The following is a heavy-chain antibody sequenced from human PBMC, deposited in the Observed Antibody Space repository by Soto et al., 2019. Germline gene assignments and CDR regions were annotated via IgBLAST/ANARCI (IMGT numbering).Heavy chain of an antibody. CDR2: ISGSGVST. J-gene: IGHJ3*02. V-gene: IGHV3-23*01. D-gene: IGHD3-16*02. CDR1: GFTFSSYA. CDR3: ARVGEGELSLRFAFDI. Sequence: GGSLRLSCAASGFTFSSYAMSWVRQAPGKGLEWVSAISGSGVSTYYADSVKGRFTISRDNSKNTLYLQMNSLRAEDTAVYYCARVGEGELSLRFAFDIWGQGTMVTVSS.